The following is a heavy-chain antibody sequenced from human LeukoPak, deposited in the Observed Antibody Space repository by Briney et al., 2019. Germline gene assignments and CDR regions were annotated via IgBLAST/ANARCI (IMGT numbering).Heavy chain of an antibody. CDR2: ISSNGGST. CDR3: AGMQYSSSWAAFDY. CDR1: GFTFSSYA. Sequence: GGSLRLSCAASGFTFSSYAMHWVRQAPGKGLEYVSAISSNGGSTYYANSVKGRFTISRDNSKNTLYLQMNSLRAEDTAVYYCAGMQYSSSWAAFDYWGQGTLVIVSS. D-gene: IGHD6-13*01. V-gene: IGHV3-64*01. J-gene: IGHJ4*02.